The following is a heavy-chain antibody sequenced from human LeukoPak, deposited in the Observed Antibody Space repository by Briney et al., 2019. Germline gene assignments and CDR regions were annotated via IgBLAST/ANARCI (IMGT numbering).Heavy chain of an antibody. CDR2: IHYSGTT. Sequence: SETLSLTCTVSGDSVSSGSYYWGWIRQPPGKGLECIGGIHYSGTTYHTPSLKSRATLSVDTSKNQFSLELTSMTAADTAVYYCARRRGDLNWFDPWGQGTLVTVFS. V-gene: IGHV4-39*01. CDR3: ARRRGDLNWFDP. CDR1: GDSVSSGSYY. D-gene: IGHD3-10*01. J-gene: IGHJ5*02.